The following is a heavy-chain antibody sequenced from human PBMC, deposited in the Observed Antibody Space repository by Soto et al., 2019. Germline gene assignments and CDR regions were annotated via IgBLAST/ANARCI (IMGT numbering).Heavy chain of an antibody. CDR1: GFTFSGSA. Sequence: EVQLVESGGGLVQPGGSLKLSCAASGFTFSGSAMHWVRQASGKGLEWVGRIRSKANSYATAYAASVKGRFTISRDDSKNTAYLQMNSLKTEDTAVYYCTRKPQLERAVAFDIWGQGTMVTVSS. V-gene: IGHV3-73*02. D-gene: IGHD6-13*01. CDR2: IRSKANSYAT. J-gene: IGHJ3*02. CDR3: TRKPQLERAVAFDI.